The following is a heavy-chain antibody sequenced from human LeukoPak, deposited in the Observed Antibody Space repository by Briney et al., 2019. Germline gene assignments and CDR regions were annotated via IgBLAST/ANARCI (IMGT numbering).Heavy chain of an antibody. J-gene: IGHJ4*02. CDR2: ISGSGNIT. CDR1: GFTFSSYA. CDR3: ARALIGYYFDY. V-gene: IGHV3-23*01. Sequence: GGSLRLSCAASGFTFSSYAMSWVRQAPGKGLEWVSAISGSGNITYYADSVKGRFTISRDNSKNSLYLQMNSLRAEDTAVYYCARALIGYYFDYWGQGTLVTVSS. D-gene: IGHD2-8*01.